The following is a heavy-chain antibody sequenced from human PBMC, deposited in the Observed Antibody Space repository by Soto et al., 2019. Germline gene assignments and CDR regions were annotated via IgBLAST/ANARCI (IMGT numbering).Heavy chain of an antibody. CDR1: GFTFSSYG. D-gene: IGHD6-19*01. V-gene: IGHV3-30*18. Sequence: GGSLRLSCAASGFTFSSYGMHWVRQAPGKGLEWVAVISYDGSNKCYADSVKGRFTISRDNSKNTLYLQMNSLRAEDTAVYYCAKDRGGVAVASYYYYGMDVWGQGTTVTVSS. CDR3: AKDRGGVAVASYYYYGMDV. J-gene: IGHJ6*02. CDR2: ISYDGSNK.